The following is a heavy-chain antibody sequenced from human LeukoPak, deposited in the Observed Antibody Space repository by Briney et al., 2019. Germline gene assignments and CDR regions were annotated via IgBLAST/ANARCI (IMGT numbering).Heavy chain of an antibody. D-gene: IGHD6-19*01. CDR3: ARHRYSSGWYDY. CDR2: IYYSGST. Sequence: SETLSLTCTVSGGSISSYYWSWIRQPPGKGLEWIGYIYYSGSTNYNPSLKSRVTISVDTSKNQFSLKLSSVTAADTAVYYCARHRYSSGWYDYWGQGTLVTVSS. CDR1: GGSISSYY. J-gene: IGHJ4*02. V-gene: IGHV4-59*08.